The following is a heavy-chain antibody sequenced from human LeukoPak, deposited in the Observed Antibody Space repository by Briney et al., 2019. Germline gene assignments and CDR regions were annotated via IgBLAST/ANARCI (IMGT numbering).Heavy chain of an antibody. CDR2: IWSTGEYI. J-gene: IGHJ4*02. CDR1: GDGFTRHT. V-gene: IGHV3-21*05. CDR3: APEYDSRARFDS. D-gene: IGHD6-13*01. Sequence: PGGSLRLSCARSGDGFTRHTMNWVRRAPGKGLEWISYIWSTGEYIYYADSVKGRFTISRDNARTSVYLQMNSLRVEDTAIYYCAPEYDSRARFDSWGQGTLVTVSS.